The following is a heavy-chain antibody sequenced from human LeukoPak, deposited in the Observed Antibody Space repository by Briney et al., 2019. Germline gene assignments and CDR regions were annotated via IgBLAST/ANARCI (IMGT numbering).Heavy chain of an antibody. CDR3: ARRRMYSSGCRT. CDR2: IIPIFGTA. Sequence: ASVKVSCKASGGTFSSYAISWVRQAPGQGLEWMGGIIPIFGTANYAQKFQGRVTITADESTSTAYMELSSLRSEDTAVYYCARRRMYSSGCRTWGQGTLVTVSS. J-gene: IGHJ5*02. V-gene: IGHV1-69*13. CDR1: GGTFSSYA. D-gene: IGHD6-19*01.